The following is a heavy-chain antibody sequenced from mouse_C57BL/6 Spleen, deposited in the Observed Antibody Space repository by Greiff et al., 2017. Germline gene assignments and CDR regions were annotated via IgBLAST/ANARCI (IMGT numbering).Heavy chain of an antibody. Sequence: EVHLVESEGGLVQPGSSMKLSCTASGFTFSDYYMAWVRQVPEKGLEWVANINYDGSSTYYLDSLKSRFIISRDNAKNILYLQMSSLKSEDTATYYCARGRGDGNYGFAYWGQGTLVTVSA. J-gene: IGHJ3*01. CDR2: INYDGSST. D-gene: IGHD2-1*01. CDR3: ARGRGDGNYGFAY. CDR1: GFTFSDYY. V-gene: IGHV5-16*01.